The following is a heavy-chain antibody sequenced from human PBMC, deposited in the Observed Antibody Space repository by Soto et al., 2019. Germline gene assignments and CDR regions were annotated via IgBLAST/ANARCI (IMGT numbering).Heavy chain of an antibody. CDR1: GGSISSSSYY. Sequence: SETLSLTCTVSGGSISSSSYYWGWIRQPPGKGLEWIESIYYSGSTYYNPSLKSRVTISVDTSKNQFSLKLSSVTAADTAVYYCARHSSGWDFDYWGQGTLVTVSS. J-gene: IGHJ4*02. CDR3: ARHSSGWDFDY. CDR2: IYYSGST. V-gene: IGHV4-39*01. D-gene: IGHD6-19*01.